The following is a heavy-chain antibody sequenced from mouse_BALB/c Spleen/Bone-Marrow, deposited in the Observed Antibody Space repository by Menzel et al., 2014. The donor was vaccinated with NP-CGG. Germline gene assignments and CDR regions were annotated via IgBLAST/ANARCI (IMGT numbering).Heavy chain of an antibody. D-gene: IGHD1-1*01. V-gene: IGHV1S81*02. Sequence: VQLQESGAELVKPGASVKLSCKASGHTFSSYYMYWVKQRPGQGLEWIGEINPSYGGTKFNEKFKSKATLTVDKSSSTAYMQLSSLTSEDSAVYYCTRSNYGYWYFDVWGAGTTVTVSS. J-gene: IGHJ1*01. CDR3: TRSNYGYWYFDV. CDR1: GHTFSSYY. CDR2: INPSYGGT.